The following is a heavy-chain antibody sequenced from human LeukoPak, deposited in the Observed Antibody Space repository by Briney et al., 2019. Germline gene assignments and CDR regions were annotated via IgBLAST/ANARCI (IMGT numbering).Heavy chain of an antibody. V-gene: IGHV3-74*01. CDR3: VRSHQGGFDY. Sequence: GGSLRLSCAASGFTFSSYAMSWVRQDPGKGLVWVSRINYDETTTTYADSVKGRFTISRDNAKNTLYLQMNSLRAEDTAVYYCVRSHQGGFDYWGQGTLVTVSS. J-gene: IGHJ4*02. D-gene: IGHD2-2*01. CDR1: GFTFSSYA. CDR2: INYDETTT.